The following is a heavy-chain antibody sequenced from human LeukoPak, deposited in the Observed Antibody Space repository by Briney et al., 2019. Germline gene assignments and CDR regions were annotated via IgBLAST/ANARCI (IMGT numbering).Heavy chain of an antibody. CDR3: ARGRETTVTTSFFDY. CDR1: GGSFSGYY. V-gene: IGHV4-34*01. Sequence: PSETLSLTCAVYGGSFSGYYWSWIRQPPGKGLEWIGEINHSGSTNYNPSLKSRVTISVDTSKNQFSLKLSSVTAADTAVYYCARGRETTVTTSFFDYWGQGTLVTVS. CDR2: INHSGST. D-gene: IGHD4-11*01. J-gene: IGHJ4*02.